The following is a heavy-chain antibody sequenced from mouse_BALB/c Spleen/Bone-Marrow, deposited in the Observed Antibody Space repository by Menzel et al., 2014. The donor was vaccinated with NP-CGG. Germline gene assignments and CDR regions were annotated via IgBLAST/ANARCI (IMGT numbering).Heavy chain of an antibody. J-gene: IGHJ2*01. CDR3: ARDKGRVFFDY. V-gene: IGHV7-3*02. CDR1: GLTFTDYY. Sequence: EVQLVESGGGLVQPGGSLRLSCATSGLTFTDYYMNWVRQPPGKALEWLGFIRNKANGYTTEYSASVKSRFTISRDNSQNILYLQMNTLRVDDSATYYCARDKGRVFFDYWGQGTTLTVSP. CDR2: IRNKANGYTT.